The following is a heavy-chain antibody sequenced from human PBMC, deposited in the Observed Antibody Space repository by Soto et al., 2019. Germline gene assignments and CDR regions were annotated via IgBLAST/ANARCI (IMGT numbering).Heavy chain of an antibody. CDR3: ARYGYSGYGGHDAFEI. D-gene: IGHD5-12*01. V-gene: IGHV1-8*01. J-gene: IGHJ3*02. CDR1: GYTFTSYD. CDR2: MNPNSGNT. Sequence: ASVKVSCKASGYTFTSYDINWVRQATGQGLEWMGWMNPNSGNTGYAQKFQGRVTMTRNTSISTAYMELSSLRSEDTAVYYCARYGYSGYGGHDAFEIWGQGTMVTVSS.